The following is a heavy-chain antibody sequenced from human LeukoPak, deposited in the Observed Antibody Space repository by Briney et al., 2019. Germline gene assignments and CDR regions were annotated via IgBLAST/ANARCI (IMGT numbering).Heavy chain of an antibody. CDR3: ARGKTYYDILTGHYSTYYFDY. CDR2: IYYSGST. V-gene: IGHV4-59*01. D-gene: IGHD3-9*01. CDR1: GGSISSYY. J-gene: IGHJ4*01. Sequence: SETLSLTCTVSGGSISSYYWSWIRQPPGKGLEWIGYIYYSGSTNYNPSLKSRVTISVDTSKNQFSLKLSSVTAAATAVYYCARGKTYYDILTGHYSTYYFDYCGHGTLVTDSS.